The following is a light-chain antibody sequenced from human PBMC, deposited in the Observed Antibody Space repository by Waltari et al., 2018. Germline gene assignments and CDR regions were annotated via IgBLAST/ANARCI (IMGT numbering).Light chain of an antibody. J-gene: IGLJ2*01. V-gene: IGLV1-47*01. CDR3: ASWDDSLSGWL. CDR2: RST. CDR1: SPNIGSHY. Sequence: QSVLTQPTPASGTPGQRVNISCSGGSPNIGSHYVVWYQQIPGTAPKLLTYRSTQRPSGVPDRFSGSKSGTSASLAVSGLRSEDEADYYCASWDDSLSGWLFGGGTKLTVL.